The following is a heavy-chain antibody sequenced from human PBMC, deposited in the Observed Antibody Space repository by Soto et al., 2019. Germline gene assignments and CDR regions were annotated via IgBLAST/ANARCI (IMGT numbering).Heavy chain of an antibody. D-gene: IGHD1-26*01. CDR3: ARRGSGSDYEY. CDR2: ISGSGGST. J-gene: IGHJ4*02. CDR1: GFTFSSYA. V-gene: IGHV3-23*01. Sequence: EVQLLESGGGLVQPGGSLRLSCAASGFTFSSYAMRWVRQAPVKGLEWVSAISGSGGSTYYADSVKGRFTISRDNSKYTLYLQMNSLRAEDTAVYYFARRGSGSDYEYWGQGTLVTVSS.